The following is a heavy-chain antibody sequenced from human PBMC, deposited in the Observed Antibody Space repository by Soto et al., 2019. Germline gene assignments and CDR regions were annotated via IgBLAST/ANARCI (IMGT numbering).Heavy chain of an antibody. Sequence: GGSLRLSCAASGFTVSSNYMSWVRQAPGKGLEWVSVIYSGGSTYYADSVKGRFTIPRDNSKNTLYLQMNSLRAEDTAVYYCARDHGPYCSGGSCAPNWFGPWGQGTLVTVSS. J-gene: IGHJ5*02. D-gene: IGHD2-15*01. CDR3: ARDHGPYCSGGSCAPNWFGP. V-gene: IGHV3-53*01. CDR2: IYSGGST. CDR1: GFTVSSNY.